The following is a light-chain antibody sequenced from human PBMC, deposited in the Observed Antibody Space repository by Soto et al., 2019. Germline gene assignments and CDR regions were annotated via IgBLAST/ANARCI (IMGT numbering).Light chain of an antibody. CDR1: HRVSSY. J-gene: IGKJ4*01. CDR3: QQYNNWPLT. V-gene: IGKV3-15*01. Sequence: EIVMTQSPATLSVSPGERATLSCRASHRVSSYLAWYQQKPGQAPRLLIYATSPWATGIPARFSGSGSGTEFTLTISSLQSEDFAVYYCQQYNNWPLTFGGGTKVEIK. CDR2: ATS.